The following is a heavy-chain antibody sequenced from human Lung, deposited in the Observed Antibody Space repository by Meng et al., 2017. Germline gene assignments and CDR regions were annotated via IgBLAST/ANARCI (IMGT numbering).Heavy chain of an antibody. CDR1: VAPISRSKW. Sequence: HVQLQESGLVLARPSGTLSLTSAVSVAPISRSKWWSWDRQPPGKGLECIGEIYHSGRTNYNPSLKSRVTISVDKSKNQFSLKLSSVTAADTAVYYCARRGLWLDPQNFDYWGQGTLVTVSS. CDR3: ARRGLWLDPQNFDY. CDR2: IYHSGRT. V-gene: IGHV4-4*02. D-gene: IGHD6-19*01. J-gene: IGHJ4*02.